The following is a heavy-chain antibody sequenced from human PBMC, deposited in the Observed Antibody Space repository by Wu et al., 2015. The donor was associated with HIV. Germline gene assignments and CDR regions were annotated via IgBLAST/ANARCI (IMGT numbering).Heavy chain of an antibody. Sequence: QDQLVQSGAEVKKPGSSVKISCKASGNTFNAINWLRQAPGQGLEWMGWITTYTGKTTYAQNFQGRVTMTTDTSTNTIYMELASLTFDDTAVYYCARGLPLTLGTSFYFDHWGQGTLVTVSS. V-gene: IGHV1-18*01. J-gene: IGHJ4*02. CDR3: ARGLPLTLGTSFYFDH. D-gene: IGHD7-27*01. CDR1: GNTFNA. CDR2: ITTYTGKT.